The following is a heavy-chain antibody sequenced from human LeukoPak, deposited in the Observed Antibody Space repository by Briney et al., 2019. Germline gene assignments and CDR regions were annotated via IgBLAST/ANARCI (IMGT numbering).Heavy chain of an antibody. D-gene: IGHD3-10*01. CDR3: ARLVYYGSGSYYYFDY. CDR2: IYYSGST. Sequence: SETLSLTCTVSGDSLSNYYWSWIRQPPGKGLEWIGYIYYSGSTKYNPSLKSRVTVSVDTSKNQFSLKLSSVTAADTAVYYCARLVYYGSGSYYYFDYWGQGTLVTVSS. CDR1: GDSLSNYY. J-gene: IGHJ4*02. V-gene: IGHV4-59*01.